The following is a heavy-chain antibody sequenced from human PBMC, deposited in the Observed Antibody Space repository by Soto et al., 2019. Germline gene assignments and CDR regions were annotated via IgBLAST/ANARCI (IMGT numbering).Heavy chain of an antibody. V-gene: IGHV1-18*04. J-gene: IGHJ4*02. Sequence: ASVKVSCKASGYTFTNYGITWVRQAPGQGLEWMGWISAYNGRANYAQKVQDRVTMTTDTFTSTAYMELRSLRSDDTAVYYCARGTFDSNGSSDYWGQGTQVTVSS. D-gene: IGHD6-6*01. CDR2: ISAYNGRA. CDR3: ARGTFDSNGSSDY. CDR1: GYTFTNYG.